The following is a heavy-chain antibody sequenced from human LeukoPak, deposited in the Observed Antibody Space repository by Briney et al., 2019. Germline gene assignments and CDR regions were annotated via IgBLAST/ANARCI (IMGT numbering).Heavy chain of an antibody. Sequence: PSETLSLTCAVSGDSISSGGYSWRWIRQPRGKGLERIEYIYYSGSIYYNRSGKSQFTIRVDTSKNEFSMKLSSVTAADTAVYYCARAYYYDSSGYQYYFDYWGQGTLVTVSS. V-gene: IGHV4-30-4*07. CDR3: ARAYYYDSSGYQYYFDY. J-gene: IGHJ4*02. CDR1: GDSISSGGYS. CDR2: IYYSGSI. D-gene: IGHD3-22*01.